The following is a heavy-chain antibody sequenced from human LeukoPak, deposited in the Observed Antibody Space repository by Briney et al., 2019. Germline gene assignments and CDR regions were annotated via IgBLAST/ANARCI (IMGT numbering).Heavy chain of an antibody. CDR2: IYYSGST. D-gene: IGHD3-9*01. J-gene: IGHJ6*02. CDR3: ARAVTGYYPLYYYYGMDV. Sequence: PSETLSLTCTVSGGSISSSSYYWGWIRQPPGRGLEWIGSIYYSGSTYYNPSLKSRVTISVDTSKNQFSLKLSSVTAADTAVYYCARAVTGYYPLYYYYGMDVWGQGTTVTVSS. V-gene: IGHV4-39*01. CDR1: GGSISSSSYY.